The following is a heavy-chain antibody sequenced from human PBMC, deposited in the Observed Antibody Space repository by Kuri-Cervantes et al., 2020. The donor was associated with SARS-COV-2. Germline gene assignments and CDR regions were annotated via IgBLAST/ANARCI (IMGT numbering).Heavy chain of an antibody. J-gene: IGHJ4*02. CDR3: AREGSSRRLGTFDY. D-gene: IGHD6-13*01. CDR2: ISSSSSYI. CDR1: GFTFSSYA. Sequence: GESLKISCAASGFTFSSYAMSWVRQAPGKGLEWVSPISSSSSYIYYADSVKGRFTISRDNAKNSLYLQMNSLRAEDTAVYYCAREGSSRRLGTFDYWGQGTLVTVSS. V-gene: IGHV3-21*01.